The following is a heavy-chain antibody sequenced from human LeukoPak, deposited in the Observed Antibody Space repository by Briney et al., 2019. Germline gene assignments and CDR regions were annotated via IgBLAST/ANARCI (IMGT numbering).Heavy chain of an antibody. CDR2: INHSGST. D-gene: IGHD3-22*01. J-gene: IGHJ4*02. V-gene: IGHV4-34*01. Sequence: SETLSLTCAVYGGSFSGYYWSWIRQPPGKGLEWIGEINHSGSTNYNPSLKGRVTISVDTSKNQFSLKLSSVTAADTAVYYCARDRYYNRLFDYWGQGTLVTVSS. CDR3: ARDRYYNRLFDY. CDR1: GGSFSGYY.